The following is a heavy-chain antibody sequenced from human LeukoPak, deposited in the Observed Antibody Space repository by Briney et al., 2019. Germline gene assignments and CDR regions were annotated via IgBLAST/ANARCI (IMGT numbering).Heavy chain of an antibody. D-gene: IGHD5-12*01. CDR2: ISGSGGST. Sequence: GGSLRLSRAASGFTFSSYAMSWVRQAPGKGLEWVSAISGSGGSTYYADSVKGRFTISRDNSKNTLYLQMNSLRAEDTAVYYCAKRIVATTKIDYWGQGTLVTVSS. CDR1: GFTFSSYA. V-gene: IGHV3-23*01. CDR3: AKRIVATTKIDY. J-gene: IGHJ4*02.